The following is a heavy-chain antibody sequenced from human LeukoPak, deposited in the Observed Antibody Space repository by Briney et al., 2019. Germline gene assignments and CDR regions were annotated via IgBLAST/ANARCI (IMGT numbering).Heavy chain of an antibody. CDR1: GVTFSTYR. CDR3: ARGGDYVWFDP. J-gene: IGHJ5*02. Sequence: GGSLRLSCAASGVTFSTYRMHWVRQAPRKGLVWVSRINDDGGSTAYADSVKGRFTISRDNAKNTLYLQMNSLGGEDTAVYYCARGGDYVWFDPRGQGTLVTVSS. CDR2: INDDGGST. D-gene: IGHD4-17*01. V-gene: IGHV3-74*01.